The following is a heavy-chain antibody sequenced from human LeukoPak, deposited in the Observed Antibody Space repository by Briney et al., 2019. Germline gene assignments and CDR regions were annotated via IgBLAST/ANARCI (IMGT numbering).Heavy chain of an antibody. J-gene: IGHJ4*02. CDR1: GGSISSSSYY. CDR2: IYYSGST. V-gene: IGHV4-39*01. CDR3: ASVPMVRGVITSAFDY. D-gene: IGHD3-10*01. Sequence: SETLSLTCTVSGGSISSSSYYWGWIRQPPGKGLEWIGSIYYSGSTYYNPSLKSRVTISVDTSKNQFSLKLSSVTAADTAVYYCASVPMVRGVITSAFDYWGQGTLVTVSS.